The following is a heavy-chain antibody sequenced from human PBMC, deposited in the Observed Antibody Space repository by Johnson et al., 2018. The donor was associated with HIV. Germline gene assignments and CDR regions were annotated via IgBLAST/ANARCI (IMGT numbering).Heavy chain of an antibody. Sequence: VQLVESGGGVARPGGSLRLSCEASGFTFDEYDMSWVRQAPGKGLEWVSIVYSGGSAYYADSVKGRFTISRDNSKNTLYLQMNSLRVEDTAVYYCARVSLAYSYGYDAFDIWGQGTMVTVSS. D-gene: IGHD5-18*01. J-gene: IGHJ3*02. CDR1: GFTFDEYD. CDR3: ARVSLAYSYGYDAFDI. V-gene: IGHV3-66*02. CDR2: VYSGGSA.